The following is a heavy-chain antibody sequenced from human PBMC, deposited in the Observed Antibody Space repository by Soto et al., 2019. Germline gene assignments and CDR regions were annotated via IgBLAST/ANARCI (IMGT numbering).Heavy chain of an antibody. V-gene: IGHV3-64*01. CDR2: ISSNGGST. Sequence: PGGSLRLSCAASGFTFSSYAMHWVRQAPGKGLEYVSAISSNGGSTYYANSVKGRFTISRDNSKNTLYLQMGSLRAEDMAVYYCARGPAAMMTYFQHWGQGTLVTVSS. D-gene: IGHD2-2*01. CDR3: ARGPAAMMTYFQH. CDR1: GFTFSSYA. J-gene: IGHJ1*01.